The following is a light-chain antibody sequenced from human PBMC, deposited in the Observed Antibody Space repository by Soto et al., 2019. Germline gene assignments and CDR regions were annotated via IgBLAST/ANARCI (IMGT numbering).Light chain of an antibody. V-gene: IGKV3-20*01. Sequence: EIVLTQSPGTLSLSPGERATLSCRASQSVNSRFLAWYQQIPGQPPRLLIYGTSSRATGIPDRFSGSGAGTDFTLTISRLEPEDFAVYSCQPFHISVSSTFGQGTKVDIK. CDR3: QPFHISVSST. J-gene: IGKJ1*01. CDR2: GTS. CDR1: QSVNSRF.